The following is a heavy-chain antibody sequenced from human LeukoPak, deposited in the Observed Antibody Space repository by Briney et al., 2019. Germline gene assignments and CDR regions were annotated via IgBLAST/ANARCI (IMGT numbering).Heavy chain of an antibody. J-gene: IGHJ4*02. CDR3: ATYVGDGYSFY. CDR2: FDPEDGET. Sequence: ALVKVSCKASGYTLTELSMHWVRQAPGKGLEWMGGFDPEDGETIYAQKFQGRVTMTEDTSTDTAYLELSSLRSEDTAVYYCATYVGDGYSFYWGQGTLVTVSS. CDR1: GYTLTELS. V-gene: IGHV1-24*01. D-gene: IGHD5-24*01.